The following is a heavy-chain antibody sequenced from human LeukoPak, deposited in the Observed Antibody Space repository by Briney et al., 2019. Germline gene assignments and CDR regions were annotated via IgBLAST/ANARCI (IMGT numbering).Heavy chain of an antibody. Sequence: GGSLRLSCAASGFTFSSYWMSWVRQAPGKGLEWVANIKQDGSEKYYVDSVKGRFTISRDNAKNSLYLQMNSLRAEDTAVYYCARDLGFPLVSGVEDYWGQGTLVTVSS. CDR3: ARDLGFPLVSGVEDY. J-gene: IGHJ4*02. D-gene: IGHD6-13*01. V-gene: IGHV3-7*01. CDR2: IKQDGSEK. CDR1: GFTFSSYW.